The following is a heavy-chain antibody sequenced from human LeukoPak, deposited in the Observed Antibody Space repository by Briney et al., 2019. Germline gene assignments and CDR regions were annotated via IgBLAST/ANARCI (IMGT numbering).Heavy chain of an antibody. J-gene: IGHJ5*02. D-gene: IGHD1-14*01. V-gene: IGHV4-4*02. CDR1: GVSIISSNW. Sequence: SETLSLTCAVSGVSIISSNWWSWVRQPPGKGLEWIGVIYHSGSTNYNPPLKSRLTISVDKTKNQFSLMLSSVTAADKAAEYYARSTEARGKGHKWFDHWGQGGLVTVSS. CDR2: IYHSGST. CDR3: ARSTEARGKGHKWFDH.